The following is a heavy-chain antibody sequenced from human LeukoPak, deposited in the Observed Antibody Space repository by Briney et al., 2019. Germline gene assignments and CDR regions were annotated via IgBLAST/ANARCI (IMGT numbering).Heavy chain of an antibody. CDR2: ICSGGST. Sequence: PGGSLRLSCAASGFTVSSNYMSWVRQAPGKGLEWVSVICSGGSTYYADSVKGRFTISRDNSKNTLYLQMNSLRAEDTAVYYCARDQGDRPIDYWGQGTLVTVSS. D-gene: IGHD2-21*01. CDR3: ARDQGDRPIDY. V-gene: IGHV3-66*01. J-gene: IGHJ4*02. CDR1: GFTVSSNY.